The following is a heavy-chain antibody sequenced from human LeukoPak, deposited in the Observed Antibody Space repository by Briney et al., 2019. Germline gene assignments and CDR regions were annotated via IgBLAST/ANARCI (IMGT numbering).Heavy chain of an antibody. J-gene: IGHJ4*02. V-gene: IGHV3-21*01. CDR3: AREQSYSEEIVVVSPPFDY. CDR2: ISSSGTYI. CDR1: GFTFSSYG. Sequence: PGGSLRLSCAASGFTFSSYGMNWVRQAPGKGLEWVSSISSSGTYIYFADSVKGRFTISRDNAKNSLYLQMNSLRAEDTALYYCAREQSYSEEIVVVSPPFDYWGQGTLVTVSS. D-gene: IGHD2-21*01.